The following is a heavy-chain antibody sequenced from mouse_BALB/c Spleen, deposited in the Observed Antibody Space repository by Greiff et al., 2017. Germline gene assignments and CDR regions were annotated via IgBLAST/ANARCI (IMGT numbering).Heavy chain of an antibody. V-gene: IGHV7-3*02. CDR2: IRNKANGYTT. J-gene: IGHJ1*01. D-gene: IGHD1-1*01. CDR3: ARGYYGSSYWYFDV. Sequence: EVHLVESGGGLVQPGGSLRLSCATSGFTFTDYYMSWVRQPPGKALEWLGFIRNKANGYTTEYSASVKGRFTISRDNSQSILYLQMNTLRAEDSATYYCARGYYGSSYWYFDVWGAGTTVTVSS. CDR1: GFTFTDYY.